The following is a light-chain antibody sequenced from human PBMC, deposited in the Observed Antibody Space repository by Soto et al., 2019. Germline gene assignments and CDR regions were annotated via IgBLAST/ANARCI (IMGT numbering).Light chain of an antibody. CDR3: CSSVGSYTSV. J-gene: IGLJ7*01. CDR1: SSDVGGYNY. Sequence: QSALTQPRSVSGSPGQSVTNSCTGTSSDVGGYNYVSWYQQHPGKAPKLMIYDVSKRPSGVPDRFSGSKSGNTASLTISGLQAEDEADYYCCSSVGSYTSVFGGGTQLTVL. V-gene: IGLV2-11*01. CDR2: DVS.